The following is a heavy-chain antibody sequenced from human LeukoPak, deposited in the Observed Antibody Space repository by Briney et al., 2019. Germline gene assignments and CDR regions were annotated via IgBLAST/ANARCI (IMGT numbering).Heavy chain of an antibody. CDR1: GGSISSYY. CDR3: ARSPTPGGDYGSWYLDL. D-gene: IGHD4-17*01. Sequence: PSETLSLTCTVSGGSISSYYWSWIRQPPGKGLEWIGYIYYSGSTNYNPSLKSRVTISVDTSKNQFSLKLSSVTAADTAVYYCARSPTPGGDYGSWYLDLWGRGTLVTVSS. V-gene: IGHV4-59*08. J-gene: IGHJ2*01. CDR2: IYYSGST.